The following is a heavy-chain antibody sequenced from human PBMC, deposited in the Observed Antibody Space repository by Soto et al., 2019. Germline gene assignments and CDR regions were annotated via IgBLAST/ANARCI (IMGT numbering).Heavy chain of an antibody. D-gene: IGHD3-22*01. CDR3: ARDSRSRTYYYDSSGYYQDY. Sequence: ASVKVSCKASGYTFTSYAMHWVRQAPGQRLEWMGWINAGNGNTKYSQKFQGRVTITRDTSASTAYMELSSLRSEDTAVYYCARDSRSRTYYYDSSGYYQDYWGQGTLVTVS. V-gene: IGHV1-3*01. J-gene: IGHJ4*02. CDR1: GYTFTSYA. CDR2: INAGNGNT.